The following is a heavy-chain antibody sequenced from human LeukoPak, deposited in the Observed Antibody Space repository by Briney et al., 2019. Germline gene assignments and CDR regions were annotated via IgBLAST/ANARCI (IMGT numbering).Heavy chain of an antibody. CDR1: GYTFTSYD. CDR3: ARDLKYYYYYGMDV. J-gene: IGHJ6*02. CDR2: MNPNSGNT. Sequence: ASVKVSCKASGYTFTSYDINWVRQAPGQGLEWMGWMNPNSGNTGYAQKFQGRVTMTRNTSISTAYMELSSLRSEDTAVYYCARDLKYYYYYGMDVCGQGTTVTVSS. V-gene: IGHV1-8*01.